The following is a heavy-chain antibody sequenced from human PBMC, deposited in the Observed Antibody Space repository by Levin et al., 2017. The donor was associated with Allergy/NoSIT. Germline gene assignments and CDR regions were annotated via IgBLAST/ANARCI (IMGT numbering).Heavy chain of an antibody. D-gene: IGHD3-10*01. CDR1: GYTLTELS. V-gene: IGHV1-24*01. J-gene: IGHJ4*02. Sequence: ASVKVSCKVSGYTLTELSMHWVRQAPGKGLEWMGGFDPEDGETIYAQKFQGRVTMTEDTSTDTAYMELSSLRSEDTAAYYCATRQTITMVRGVIASRDYWGQGTLVTVSS. CDR3: ATRQTITMVRGVIASRDY. CDR2: FDPEDGET.